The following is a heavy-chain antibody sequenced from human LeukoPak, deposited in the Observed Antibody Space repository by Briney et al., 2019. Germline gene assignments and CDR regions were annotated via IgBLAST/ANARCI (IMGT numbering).Heavy chain of an antibody. CDR1: GYTFTSYG. CDR2: ISAYTGNP. J-gene: IGHJ5*02. CDR3: AREGWSDP. V-gene: IGHV7-4-1*02. Sequence: ASVKVSCKASGYTFTSYGISWVRQAPGQGLEWMGWISAYTGNPTYAQGFTGRFVFSLDTSVSTAYLQIRSLKAEDTAVYYCAREGWSDPWGQGTLVTVSS.